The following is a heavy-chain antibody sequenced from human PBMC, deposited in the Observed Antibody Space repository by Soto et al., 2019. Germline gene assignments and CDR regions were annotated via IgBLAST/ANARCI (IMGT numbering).Heavy chain of an antibody. V-gene: IGHV4-39*07. D-gene: IGHD3-9*01. Sequence: SETLSLTCTVSGGSIISNSYYWGWIRQPPGKGLEWIGSILHSGSTNYNPSLKSRVTISVDTSKNQFSLKLGSVTAADTAVYYCARELTPYYDILTGYYNNWFDPWGQGTPVTVSS. CDR1: GGSIISNSYY. CDR3: ARELTPYYDILTGYYNNWFDP. J-gene: IGHJ5*02. CDR2: ILHSGST.